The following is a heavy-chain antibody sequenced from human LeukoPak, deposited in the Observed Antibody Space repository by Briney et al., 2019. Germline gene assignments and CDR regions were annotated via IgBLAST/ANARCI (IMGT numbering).Heavy chain of an antibody. Sequence: EASAKVSCKASGGTFSSYAISWVRQGPGQGLEWRGRIIPIFGTANYAQKFQGRVTITADKSTSTAYMELSSLRSEDTAVYYCASAARIAVAGTHFDYWGQGTLVTVSS. CDR3: ASAARIAVAGTHFDY. CDR2: IIPIFGTA. CDR1: GGTFSSYA. J-gene: IGHJ4*02. V-gene: IGHV1-69*06. D-gene: IGHD6-19*01.